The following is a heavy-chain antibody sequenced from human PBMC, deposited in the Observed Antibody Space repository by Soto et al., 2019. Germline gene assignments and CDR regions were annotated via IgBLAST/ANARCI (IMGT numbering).Heavy chain of an antibody. CDR2: ISYDGSNK. CDR3: ARVLLVVPAAISHYYGMDV. Sequence: QVQLVESGGGVVQPGRSLRLSCAASGFTFSSYAMHWVRQAPGKGLEWVAVISYDGSNKYYADSVKGRFTISRDNSKNTLYLQMNRLRAEDTAVYYCARVLLVVPAAISHYYGMDVWGQGTTVTVSS. CDR1: GFTFSSYA. D-gene: IGHD2-2*01. V-gene: IGHV3-30-3*01. J-gene: IGHJ6*02.